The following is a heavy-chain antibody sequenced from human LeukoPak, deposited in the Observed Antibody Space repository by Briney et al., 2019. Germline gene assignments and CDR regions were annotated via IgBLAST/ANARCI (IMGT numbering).Heavy chain of an antibody. CDR2: INHSGST. J-gene: IGHJ6*02. Sequence: SETLSLTCAVYGGSFSGYYWSWIRQPPGKGLEWIGEINHSGSTNYNPSLKSRVTISVDTSKNQFSLKLSSVTAADTAVYYCASMVRGVNQLYYGMDVWGQGTTVTVSS. CDR1: GGSFSGYY. CDR3: ASMVRGVNQLYYGMDV. D-gene: IGHD3-10*01. V-gene: IGHV4-34*01.